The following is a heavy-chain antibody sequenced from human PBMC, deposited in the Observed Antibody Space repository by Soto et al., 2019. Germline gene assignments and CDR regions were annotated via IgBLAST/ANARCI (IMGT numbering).Heavy chain of an antibody. J-gene: IGHJ4*02. CDR1: GVSVTSYY. CDR2: IFNRGST. Sequence: SETLSLTCSVSGVSVTSYYWNWIRQPAGKGLEWIGRIFNRGSTSYNPSLKSRVTVSLDTSKNQISLRLNSVAAADAAVYYCARDTGYSYGAYYDYWGQGTLVTVSS. V-gene: IGHV4-4*07. CDR3: ARDTGYSYGAYYDY. D-gene: IGHD5-18*01.